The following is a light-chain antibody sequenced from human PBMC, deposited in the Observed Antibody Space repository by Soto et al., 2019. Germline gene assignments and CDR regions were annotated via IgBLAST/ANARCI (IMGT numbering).Light chain of an antibody. CDR3: QQYGSSRLT. Sequence: EIVLTQSPGTLSLSPGERATLSCRASQSVSSNYLAWYQQEPGQAPRLLIYGASSRATGMPDRFSGSGSGTDFTLTISRLEPEEFAVYYGQQYGSSRLTFGGGTKVEIK. J-gene: IGKJ4*01. V-gene: IGKV3-20*01. CDR1: QSVSSNY. CDR2: GAS.